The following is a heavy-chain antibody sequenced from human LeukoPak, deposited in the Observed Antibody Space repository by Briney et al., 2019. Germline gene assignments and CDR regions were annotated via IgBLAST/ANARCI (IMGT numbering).Heavy chain of an antibody. CDR2: ISGSGNST. Sequence: PGGSLRLSCAASGFSFSSNWMSWVRQAPGKGLEWVSAISGSGNSTYYADSVKGRFTISRDNSKNTLYLQMNSLRAEDTAVYFCAKDIAAIDYWGQGTLVTVSS. CDR3: AKDIAAIDY. J-gene: IGHJ4*02. D-gene: IGHD6-13*01. CDR1: GFSFSSNW. V-gene: IGHV3-23*01.